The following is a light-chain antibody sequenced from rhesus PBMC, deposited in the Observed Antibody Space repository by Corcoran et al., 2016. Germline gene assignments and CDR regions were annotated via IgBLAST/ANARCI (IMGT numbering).Light chain of an antibody. CDR2: KAS. CDR3: QPYKSYPLT. V-gene: IGKV1-22*01. J-gene: IGKJ4*01. Sequence: DIQMTQSPSSLSASVGDTVTITCRASQSISSWLDWYQQKPGKAPKLLIYKASSLPSGVPSRFIGSGSGTDFTLTISRLQPEDFATYYCQPYKSYPLTFGGGTKVEIK. CDR1: QSISSW.